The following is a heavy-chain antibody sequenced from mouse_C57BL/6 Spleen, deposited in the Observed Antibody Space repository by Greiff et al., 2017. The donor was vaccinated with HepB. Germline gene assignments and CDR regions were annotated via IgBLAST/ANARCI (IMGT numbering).Heavy chain of an antibody. D-gene: IGHD1-1*01. CDR2: IYPGSGNT. V-gene: IGHV1-66*01. J-gene: IGHJ3*01. CDR1: GYSFTSYY. CDR3: ARGDGSSYGFAY. Sequence: LQESGPELVKPGASVKISCKASGYSFTSYYIHWVKQRPGQGLEWIGWIYPGSGNTKYNEKFKGKATLTADTSSSTAYMQLSSLTSEDSAVYYCARGDGSSYGFAYWGQGTLVTVSA.